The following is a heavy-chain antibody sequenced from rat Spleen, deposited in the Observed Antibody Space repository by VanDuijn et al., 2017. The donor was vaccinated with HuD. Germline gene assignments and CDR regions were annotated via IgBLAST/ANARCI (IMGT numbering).Heavy chain of an antibody. CDR3: ARRPQGVWGHYFDY. V-gene: IGHV5-22*01. CDR2: ITYEGSST. J-gene: IGHJ2*01. CDR1: GFIFSNYD. Sequence: EVRLVESGGGLVRPGRSLKLSCAASGFIFSNYDMAWVRQAPKKGLEWVAYITYEGSSTYHGDSVKGRFTISRDNGKSTLDLQMNSLRSEDTATYYCARRPQGVWGHYFDYWGQGVMVTVSS. D-gene: IGHD1-7*01.